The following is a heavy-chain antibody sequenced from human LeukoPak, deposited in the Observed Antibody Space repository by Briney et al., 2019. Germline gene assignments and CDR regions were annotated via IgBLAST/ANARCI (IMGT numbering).Heavy chain of an antibody. V-gene: IGHV4-59*11. Sequence: PSETLSLTCSVSGASISSHSWSWIRQPPGKGLEWIGYFYYNGVTSYNPSLKSRVTMTVDKSKNQFSLQLRSLSAADTAVYFCARGSDWYLPWSQGTLVTVSS. D-gene: IGHD6-19*01. J-gene: IGHJ4*02. CDR3: ARGSDWYLP. CDR2: FYYNGVT. CDR1: GASISSHS.